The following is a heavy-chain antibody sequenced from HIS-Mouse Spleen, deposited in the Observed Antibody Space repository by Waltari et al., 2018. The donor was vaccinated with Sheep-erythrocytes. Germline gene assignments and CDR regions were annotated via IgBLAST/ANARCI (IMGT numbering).Heavy chain of an antibody. CDR1: GVSISSRSYD. D-gene: IGHD3-22*01. J-gene: IGHJ4*02. CDR2: IYYSGRT. Sequence: QLQLQESGPGLVKPSETMSLTCAVSGVSISSRSYDWGWIRQPPGKGLEWIGSIYYSGRTYNNPSLKSRVTISVDTSKNQFSLKLSSVTAADTAVYYCARLYYYDSSGYYFDYWGQGTLVTVSS. CDR3: ARLYYYDSSGYYFDY. V-gene: IGHV4-39*01.